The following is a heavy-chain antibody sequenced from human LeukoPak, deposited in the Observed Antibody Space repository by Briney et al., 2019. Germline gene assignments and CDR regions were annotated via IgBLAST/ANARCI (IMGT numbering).Heavy chain of an antibody. Sequence: GGSLRLSCAASGFTFSSYGMHWVRQAPGKGLEWVAVIWYDGSNKYYADSVKGRFTISRDNSKNTLYLQMNSLRAEDTAVYYCARDSSGTVAIDYWGQGTLVTVPS. CDR3: ARDSSGTVAIDY. J-gene: IGHJ4*02. V-gene: IGHV3-33*01. D-gene: IGHD4-17*01. CDR1: GFTFSSYG. CDR2: IWYDGSNK.